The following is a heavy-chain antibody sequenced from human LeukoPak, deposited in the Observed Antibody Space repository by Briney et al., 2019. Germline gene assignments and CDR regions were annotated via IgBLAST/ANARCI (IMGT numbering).Heavy chain of an antibody. CDR1: GFTFSSYW. CDR2: IKRDGSEK. D-gene: IGHD6-19*01. J-gene: IGHJ4*02. CDR3: GLGGWLDY. V-gene: IGHV3-7*01. Sequence: GGSLRLSCAASGFTFSSYWMSWVRQAPGKGLEWVANIKRDGSEKYYADSVKGRFTISRDNAKNSLYLQMNSLRAEDTAVYYCGLGGWLDYWGQGTLVTVSS.